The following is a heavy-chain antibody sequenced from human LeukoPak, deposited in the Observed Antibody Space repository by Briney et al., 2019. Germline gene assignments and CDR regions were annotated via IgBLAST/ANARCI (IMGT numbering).Heavy chain of an antibody. V-gene: IGHV3-23*01. CDR3: AKGGVMGARETDY. CDR1: GFTLSSYT. J-gene: IGHJ4*02. Sequence: GGSLRLSCAASGFTLSSYTMGWVRQAPGKGLELVSTISSGGSTYYPDSMKGRFTISRDNSKNTLYLQMNSLRGEDTAVYYCAKGGVMGARETDYWGQGTLVTVSS. D-gene: IGHD2-8*01. CDR2: ISSGGST.